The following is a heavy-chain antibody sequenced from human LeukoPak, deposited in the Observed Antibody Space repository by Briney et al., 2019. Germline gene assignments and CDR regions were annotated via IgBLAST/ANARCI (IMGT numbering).Heavy chain of an antibody. Sequence: SETLSLTCTVSGGFISSYYWSWIRQPPGKGLEWIGYIYYSGSTNYNPSLKSQVTISVDTSKNQFSLKLSAVTAADTAVYYCARVWGYYYYMDVWGKGTTVTISS. CDR1: GGFISSYY. CDR2: IYYSGST. V-gene: IGHV4-59*01. J-gene: IGHJ6*03. CDR3: ARVWGYYYYMDV. D-gene: IGHD3-16*01.